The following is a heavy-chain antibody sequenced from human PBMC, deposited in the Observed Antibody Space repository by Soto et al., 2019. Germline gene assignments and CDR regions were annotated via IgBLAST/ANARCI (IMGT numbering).Heavy chain of an antibody. CDR3: SGAWGLHYMDY. V-gene: IGHV4-61*01. CDR2: MHYSWST. D-gene: IGHD1-26*01. Sequence: ETLSLTCPVSGASVTSASYYWSWIRQPPGKGLEWIGYMHYSWSTNYNPSLKSRVTISVDTSKNQFSLKLSSVTAADTAGYYCSGAWGLHYMDYGGQGTLVTVSS. J-gene: IGHJ4*02. CDR1: GASVTSASYY.